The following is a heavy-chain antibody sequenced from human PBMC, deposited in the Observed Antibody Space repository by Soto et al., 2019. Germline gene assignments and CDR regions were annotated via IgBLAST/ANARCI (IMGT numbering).Heavy chain of an antibody. CDR2: INHSGST. CDR3: ARGGLLWFGELLYYFDY. D-gene: IGHD3-10*01. V-gene: IGHV4-34*01. Sequence: PSETLSLTCAVYGGSFSGYYWSWIRQPPGKGLEWIGEINHSGSTNYNPSLKSRVTISVDTSKNQFSLKLSSVTAADTAVYYCARGGLLWFGELLYYFDYWGQGTLVTVSS. J-gene: IGHJ4*02. CDR1: GGSFSGYY.